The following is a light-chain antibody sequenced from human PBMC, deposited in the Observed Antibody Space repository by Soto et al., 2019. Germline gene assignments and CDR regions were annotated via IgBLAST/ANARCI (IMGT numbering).Light chain of an antibody. Sequence: IQMTQSPSTLSASVGDRVTITFRSSHSIISWLVCDQQAPEKEIKRLLYDASSFESRVPSRFSGSGSGTEFTLTISSLQPDDFAPSYCQRYNTYPGKFGQGTKVDIK. CDR3: QRYNTYPGK. J-gene: IGKJ1*01. CDR2: DAS. CDR1: HSIISW. V-gene: IGKV1-5*01.